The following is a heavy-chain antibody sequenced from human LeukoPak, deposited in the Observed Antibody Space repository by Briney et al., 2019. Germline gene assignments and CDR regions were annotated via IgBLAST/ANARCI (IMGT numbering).Heavy chain of an antibody. CDR2: IKSDGSST. CDR1: GFTFSSYW. J-gene: IGHJ6*02. D-gene: IGHD3-10*01. V-gene: IGHV3-74*01. CDR3: ARGNYYGMDV. Sequence: PGGSLRLSCAASGFTFSSYWMHWVRQAPGKGLVWVSRIKSDGSSTSYADSVKGRFTISRDNAKNTLYLQMNSLRAEDTAVYHCARGNYYGMDVWGQGTTVTVSS.